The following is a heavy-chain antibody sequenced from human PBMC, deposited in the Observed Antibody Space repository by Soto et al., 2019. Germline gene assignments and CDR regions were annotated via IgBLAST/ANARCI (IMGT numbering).Heavy chain of an antibody. J-gene: IGHJ4*02. CDR1: GYTFTSYG. V-gene: IGHV1-18*01. D-gene: IGHD6-6*01. CDR2: ISGYNGNT. Sequence: ASVKVSCKASGYTFTSYGINWVRQAPGQGLEWMGWISGYNGNTKYAQKFQGRVTMTTETSTSTVYMELRSLRSDDTALYYCARDGIADCPTHDYWGQGTLVTVSS. CDR3: ARDGIADCPTHDY.